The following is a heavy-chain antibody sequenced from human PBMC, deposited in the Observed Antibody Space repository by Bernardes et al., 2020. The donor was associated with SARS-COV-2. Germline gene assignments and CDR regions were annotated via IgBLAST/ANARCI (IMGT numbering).Heavy chain of an antibody. CDR2: FSAYNGNT. CDR1: GYTSISDG. CDR3: VLGTTGTSWGAYDI. D-gene: IGHD1-1*01. Sequence: ASEEVFWKASGYTSISDGIGWVREAPGQGLEWMGWFSAYNGNTNYAQKVRGRATMTTDTSTSTAYMELRTLRSDDTAVYYCVLGTTGTSWGAYDIWGQGTVVTVSS. J-gene: IGHJ3*02. V-gene: IGHV1-18*01.